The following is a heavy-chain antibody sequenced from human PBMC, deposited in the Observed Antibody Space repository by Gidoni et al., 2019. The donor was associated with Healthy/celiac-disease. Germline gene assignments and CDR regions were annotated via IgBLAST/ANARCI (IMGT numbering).Heavy chain of an antibody. CDR2: IIASIGTA. J-gene: IGHJ5*02. CDR1: GGTFSSYG. Sequence: QVQLVQSGPEVKKPGSSVKLSCKASGGTFSSYGISWVRKAPGHGLARMGGIIASIGTANYAQKFQGRVTITADESTSTAYMELSSLRSEDTDVYYCARGSITIFLTCWFDPWGQGTLVTVSS. D-gene: IGHD3-9*01. CDR3: ARGSITIFLTCWFDP. V-gene: IGHV1-69*19.